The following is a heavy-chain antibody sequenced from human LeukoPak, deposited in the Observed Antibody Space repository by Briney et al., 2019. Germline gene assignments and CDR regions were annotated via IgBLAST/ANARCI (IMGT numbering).Heavy chain of an antibody. Sequence: SETLSLTCTVSGGSISSFYWSWIRQPAGKGLEWIGRIYTSGSTNYNTSLKSRITLSVDTSKNQFSLKLTSVTAADTAVYYCARESGTERYFDYWGQGTLVTVSS. D-gene: IGHD1-26*01. J-gene: IGHJ4*02. V-gene: IGHV4-4*07. CDR1: GGSISSFY. CDR2: IYTSGST. CDR3: ARESGTERYFDY.